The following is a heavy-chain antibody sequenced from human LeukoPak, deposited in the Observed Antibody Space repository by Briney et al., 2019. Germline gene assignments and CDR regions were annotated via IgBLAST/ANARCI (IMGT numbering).Heavy chain of an antibody. CDR3: AGFRDADDDAFDI. J-gene: IGHJ3*02. Sequence: PGGSLRLSCAASEFTFSTYAMSWVRQAPGEGLEWVSVIYSGGSTYYADSVKGRFTISRDNSKNTLYLQMNSLRAEDTAVYYCAGFRDADDDAFDIWGQGTMVTVSS. CDR2: IYSGGST. CDR1: EFTFSTYA. V-gene: IGHV3-66*01.